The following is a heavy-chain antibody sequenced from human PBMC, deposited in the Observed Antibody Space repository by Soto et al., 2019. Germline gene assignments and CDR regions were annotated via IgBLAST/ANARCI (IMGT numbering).Heavy chain of an antibody. CDR1: GGSISSGGYY. CDR2: IYYSGST. V-gene: IGHV4-31*03. Sequence: SETLSLTCTVSGGSISSGGYYWSWIRQHPGKGLEWIGYIYYSGSTYYNPSLKSRVTISVDTSKNQFSLKLSSVTAADTAVYYCASTMDTAMVLFDYWGQGTLVTVSS. CDR3: ASTMDTAMVLFDY. J-gene: IGHJ4*02. D-gene: IGHD5-18*01.